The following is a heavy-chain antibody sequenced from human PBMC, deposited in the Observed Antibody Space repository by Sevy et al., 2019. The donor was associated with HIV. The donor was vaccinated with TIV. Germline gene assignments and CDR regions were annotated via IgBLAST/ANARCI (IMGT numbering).Heavy chain of an antibody. D-gene: IGHD1-1*01. V-gene: IGHV3-49*04. Sequence: GGSLRLSCTASGFTFGDYAMNWVRQAPGNDLEWVAFLKSKADGGTVDHAASVKGRFTISRDDSKSIAYLQMNDLTTEDTGVYYCTRWKGLQSIFDYWGQGALVTVSS. CDR1: GFTFGDYA. CDR3: TRWKGLQSIFDY. CDR2: LKSKADGGTV. J-gene: IGHJ4*02.